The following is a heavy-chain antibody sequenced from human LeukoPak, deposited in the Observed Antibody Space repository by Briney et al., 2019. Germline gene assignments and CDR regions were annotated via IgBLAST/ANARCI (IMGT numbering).Heavy chain of an antibody. CDR1: GGSISSSNW. D-gene: IGHD3-10*02. V-gene: IGHV4-4*02. CDR3: ATRGTMLSDYYYGMDV. J-gene: IGHJ6*04. Sequence: KTSETLSLTCAVSGGSISSSNWWSWVRQPPGKGLEWIGEIYHSGSTNYNPSLKSRVTISVDKSKNQFSLKLSSVTAADTAVYYCATRGTMLSDYYYGMDVWGKGTTVTVSS. CDR2: IYHSGST.